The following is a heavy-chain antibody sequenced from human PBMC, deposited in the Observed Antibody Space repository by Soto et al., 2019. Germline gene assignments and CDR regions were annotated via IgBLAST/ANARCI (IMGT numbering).Heavy chain of an antibody. CDR2: INHSGST. CDR1: GGSFSGYY. V-gene: IGHV4-34*01. CDR3: ARSRGIRAYYGMDV. Sequence: QVQLQQWGAGLLKPSETLSLTCAVYGGSFSGYYWSWIRQPPGKGLEWIGEINHSGSTNYNPSLKSRVTISVDTSKNQFSLKLSSVTAADTAVYYCARSRGIRAYYGMDVWGQGTTVTVSS. J-gene: IGHJ6*02. D-gene: IGHD3-16*01.